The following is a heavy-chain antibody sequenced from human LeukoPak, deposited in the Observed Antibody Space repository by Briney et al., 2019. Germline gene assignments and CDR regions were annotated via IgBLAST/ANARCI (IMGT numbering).Heavy chain of an antibody. D-gene: IGHD2-8*01. J-gene: IGHJ4*02. CDR3: ARSEIYCNNGFCYREPCDY. Sequence: ASVKVSCKASGYVFTDYYIHWVRQAPGQGLEWVGWINPYSGGTNYAQKFRGRVTMTRDTSISTAYVDLSRLTSDDTAVYYCARSEIYCNNGFCYREPCDYWGQGTLVTVSS. CDR2: INPYSGGT. CDR1: GYVFTDYY. V-gene: IGHV1-2*02.